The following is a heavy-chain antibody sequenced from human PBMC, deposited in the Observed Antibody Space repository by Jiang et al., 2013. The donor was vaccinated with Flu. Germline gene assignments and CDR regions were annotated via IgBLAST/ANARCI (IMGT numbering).Heavy chain of an antibody. J-gene: IGHJ4*02. V-gene: IGHV2-5*02. CDR1: LSTSGVG. Sequence: LSTSGVGVGWIRQPPGKALEWLALIYWDDDKRYSPSLKSRLTITKDTSKNQVVLTMTNMDPVDTATYYCAHSHIPQGEPLFDYWGQGTLVTVSS. CDR2: IYWDDDK. CDR3: AHSHIPQGEPLFDY.